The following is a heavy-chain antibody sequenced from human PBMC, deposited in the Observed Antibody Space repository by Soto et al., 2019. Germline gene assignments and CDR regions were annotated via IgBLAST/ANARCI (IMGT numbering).Heavy chain of an antibody. CDR2: ISARGGSL. CDR3: ATGSIEDSAAVDN. CDR1: GFSFSSYA. V-gene: IGHV3-23*01. Sequence: EVQLLESGGGLVQPGGSLRLSCAASGFSFSSYAMVWVRQAPGKGLEWVSVISARGGSLYFADSVNGRFTISSDNFKNLLSLEMNSLTAEDTATYFCATGSIEDSAAVDNWGQGTLVVGSS. J-gene: IGHJ4*02. D-gene: IGHD1-26*01.